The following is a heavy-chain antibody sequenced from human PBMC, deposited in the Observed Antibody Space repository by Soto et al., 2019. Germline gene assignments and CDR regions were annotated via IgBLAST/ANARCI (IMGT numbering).Heavy chain of an antibody. J-gene: IGHJ5*02. CDR2: ISAYNGDT. CDR3: ARDSLGTETTSWLDP. CDR1: GYTFTNYG. V-gene: IGHV1-18*04. D-gene: IGHD4-4*01. Sequence: QVQLVQSGAEVKKPGASVKVSCKASGYTFTNYGISWVRQAPGQGLEWMGWISAYNGDTNYAQKGQGRVTMTTDTSTSTAYMELRSLRSDDTAMYYCARDSLGTETTSWLDPWGQGTLVTVSS.